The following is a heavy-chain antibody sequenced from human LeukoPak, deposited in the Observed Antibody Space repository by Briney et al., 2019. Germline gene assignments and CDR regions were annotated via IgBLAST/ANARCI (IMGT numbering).Heavy chain of an antibody. CDR2: IYYSGST. D-gene: IGHD2-15*01. Sequence: SEXLSLTCTVSGGSISSYYWSWLRQPPGKGLEWIGYIYYSGSTNYNPSLTSRVTISVDTSKNQFSLKLSSVTAADTAVYYCARHSVVAVAANYFDYWGQGTLVTVSS. CDR1: GGSISSYY. V-gene: IGHV4-59*01. CDR3: ARHSVVAVAANYFDY. J-gene: IGHJ4*02.